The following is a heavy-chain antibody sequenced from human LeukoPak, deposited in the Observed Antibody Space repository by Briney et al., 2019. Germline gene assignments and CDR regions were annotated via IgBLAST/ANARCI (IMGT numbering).Heavy chain of an antibody. CDR2: ISSSSSYI. Sequence: GGSLRLSCAASGFTFSSYSMNWVRQAPGKGLEWVSSISSSSSYIYYADSVKGRFTISRDNAKNSLYLQMNSLRAEDTAVYYCARDEAMDDYYDSSGPVTWGQGTLVTVSS. D-gene: IGHD3-22*01. CDR1: GFTFSSYS. V-gene: IGHV3-21*01. CDR3: ARDEAMDDYYDSSGPVT. J-gene: IGHJ4*02.